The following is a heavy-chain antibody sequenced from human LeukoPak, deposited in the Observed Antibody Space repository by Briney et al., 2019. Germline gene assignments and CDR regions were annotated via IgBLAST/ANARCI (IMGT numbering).Heavy chain of an antibody. D-gene: IGHD3-22*01. CDR3: AILEYYYDSSGPDYYYYGMDV. V-gene: IGHV1-46*01. Sequence: ASVKVSCKASGYTFTSYYMHWVRQAPGQGLEWMGIINPSGGSTSYAQKFQGRVTMTRDTSTSTVYMELSSLRSEDTAVYYCAILEYYYDSSGPDYYYYGMDVWGQGTTVTASS. J-gene: IGHJ6*02. CDR1: GYTFTSYY. CDR2: INPSGGST.